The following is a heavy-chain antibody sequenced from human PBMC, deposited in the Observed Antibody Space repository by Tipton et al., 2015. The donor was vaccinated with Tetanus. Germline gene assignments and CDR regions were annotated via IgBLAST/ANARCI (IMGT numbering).Heavy chain of an antibody. D-gene: IGHD7-27*01. CDR1: GFAISNYY. CDR3: AVRDSAPWGFDP. J-gene: IGHJ4*01. CDR2: MFYSGTT. Sequence: TLSLTCSVSGFAISNYYWSWIRQPPGKGLEWIGYMFYSGTTKYNPSLKSRVAISVDRSKNEFSLQLRSVTAADTAVYYCAVRDSAPWGFDPWGTGTLVNVTS. V-gene: IGHV4-59*03.